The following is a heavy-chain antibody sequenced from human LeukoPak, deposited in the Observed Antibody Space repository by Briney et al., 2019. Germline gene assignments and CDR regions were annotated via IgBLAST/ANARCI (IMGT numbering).Heavy chain of an antibody. CDR2: INHSGST. Sequence: PSETLSLTCAVYGGSFSGYYWSWIRQPPGKGLEWIGEINHSGSTNYNPSLKSRVTISVDTSKNQFSLKLGSVTAADTVVYYCARGGSGKIAVAGSSGGWFDPWGQGTLVTVSS. V-gene: IGHV4-34*01. CDR3: ARGGSGKIAVAGSSGGWFDP. J-gene: IGHJ5*02. D-gene: IGHD6-19*01. CDR1: GGSFSGYY.